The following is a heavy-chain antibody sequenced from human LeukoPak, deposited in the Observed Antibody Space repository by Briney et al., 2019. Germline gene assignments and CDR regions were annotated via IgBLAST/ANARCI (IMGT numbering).Heavy chain of an antibody. Sequence: PGGSLRLSCAASGITFSSYGMSWVRQAPGKGLEWVSSISSTGGTTYYADSVKGRFTISRDNSKNTLYLQMNSLRAEDTAVYYCAKDQSPAMIVGPGPANPDYWGQGTLVTVSS. CDR3: AKDQSPAMIVGPGPANPDY. CDR2: ISSTGGTT. J-gene: IGHJ4*02. CDR1: GITFSSYG. D-gene: IGHD3-22*01. V-gene: IGHV3-23*01.